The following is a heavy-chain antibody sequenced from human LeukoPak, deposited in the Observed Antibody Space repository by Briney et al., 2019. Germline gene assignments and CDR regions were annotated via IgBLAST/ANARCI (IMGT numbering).Heavy chain of an antibody. V-gene: IGHV6-1*01. J-gene: IGHJ4*02. CDR1: GDSVFSNSEA. Sequence: SQTLSLTCAISGDSVFSNSEAWDWIRQSPSRGLEWLGRTYYRSKWHKDYALSVKSRISINPDTSKNQFSLQLNSVTPDDTAVYYCARSLRDWGQGTLVTVSS. CDR3: ARSLRD. CDR2: TYYRSKWHK.